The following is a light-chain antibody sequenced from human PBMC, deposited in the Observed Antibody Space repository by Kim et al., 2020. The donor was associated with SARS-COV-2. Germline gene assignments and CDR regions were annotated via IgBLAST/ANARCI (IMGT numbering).Light chain of an antibody. CDR2: KAS. CDR1: QSISSW. J-gene: IGKJ1*01. CDR3: QQYYSYWT. Sequence: DIKMTQSPSTLSASIGDRVTITCRASQSISSWLAWYQQKPGKAPKLLIYKASSLESGVPSRFSGSGSGTEFTLTISSLQPDDFATYYCQQYYSYWTFGQGTKVDIK. V-gene: IGKV1-5*03.